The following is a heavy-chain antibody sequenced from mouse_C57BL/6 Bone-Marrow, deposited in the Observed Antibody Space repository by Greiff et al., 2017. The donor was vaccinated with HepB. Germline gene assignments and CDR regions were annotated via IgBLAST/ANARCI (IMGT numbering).Heavy chain of an antibody. J-gene: IGHJ2*01. V-gene: IGHV1-81*01. CDR3: ASDYDGSGYDYFYY. CDR1: GYTFTSYG. D-gene: IGHD1-1*01. Sequence: VQLQQSGAELARPGASVKLSCKASGYTFTSYGISWVKQRTGQGLEWIGEIYPRSGNTYYNEKFKGKATLTADKSSSTAYMEIRSLTSEDSADYICASDYDGSGYDYFYYWGQGTTPTVSS. CDR2: IYPRSGNT.